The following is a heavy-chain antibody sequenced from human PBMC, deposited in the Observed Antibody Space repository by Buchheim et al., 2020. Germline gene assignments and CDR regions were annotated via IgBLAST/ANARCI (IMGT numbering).Heavy chain of an antibody. CDR3: ARDDNYYYDSSGYSNWFDP. CDR2: ISSSSSYI. D-gene: IGHD3-22*01. V-gene: IGHV3-21*01. J-gene: IGHJ5*02. Sequence: EVQLVESGGGLVKPGGSLRLSCAASGFTFSSYSMNWVRQAPGKGLEWVSSISSSSSYIYYADSVKGRFPISRDNAKNSLYLKMNSLRAEDTAVYYCARDDNYYYDSSGYSNWFDPWGQGTL. CDR1: GFTFSSYS.